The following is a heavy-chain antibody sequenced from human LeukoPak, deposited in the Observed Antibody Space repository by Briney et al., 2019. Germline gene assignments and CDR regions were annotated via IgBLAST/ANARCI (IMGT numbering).Heavy chain of an antibody. J-gene: IGHJ6*02. Sequence: ASVKVSCKASGGTLSDHVISWVRQAPGQGLEWMGWINPNSGGTNYAQKFQGRVTMTTDTSISTAYMEVSRLRSDDTAVYYCARVRIGQQLDKYYYYAMDVWGQGTTVTVSS. CDR3: ARVRIGQQLDKYYYYAMDV. CDR2: INPNSGGT. CDR1: GGTLSDHV. D-gene: IGHD6-13*01. V-gene: IGHV1-2*02.